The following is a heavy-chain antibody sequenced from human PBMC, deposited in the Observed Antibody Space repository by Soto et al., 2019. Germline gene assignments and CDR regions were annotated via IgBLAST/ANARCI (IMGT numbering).Heavy chain of an antibody. J-gene: IGHJ3*02. D-gene: IGHD3-22*01. Sequence: QVQLQESGPGLVKPSETLSLTCTVSGGSVSSGSYYWSWIRQPPGKGLEWIGYIYYSGSTNYNPSLKSRVTISVDTSKNQFSLKLSSVTAADTAVYYCARFNVRWYYYDSSGNPNAFDIWGQGTMVTVSS. CDR3: ARFNVRWYYYDSSGNPNAFDI. CDR1: GGSVSSGSYY. CDR2: IYYSGST. V-gene: IGHV4-61*01.